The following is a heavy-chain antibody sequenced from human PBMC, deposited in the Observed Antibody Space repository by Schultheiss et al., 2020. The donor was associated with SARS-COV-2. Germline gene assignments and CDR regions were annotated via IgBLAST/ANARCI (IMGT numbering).Heavy chain of an antibody. V-gene: IGHV3-73*01. D-gene: IGHD3-10*01. CDR1: GFTFSSYA. J-gene: IGHJ5*02. Sequence: GGSLRLSCAASGFTFSSYAMSWVRQAPGKGLEWVGRIRSKANSYATAYAASVKGRFTISRDDSKNTAYLQMNSLRSEDTAVYYCARDTPPVMVRGPNWFDPWGQGTLVTVSS. CDR3: ARDTPPVMVRGPNWFDP. CDR2: IRSKANSYAT.